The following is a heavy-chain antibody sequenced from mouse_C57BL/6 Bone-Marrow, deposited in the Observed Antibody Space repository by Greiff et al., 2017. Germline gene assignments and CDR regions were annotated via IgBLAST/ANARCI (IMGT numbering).Heavy chain of an antibody. CDR1: GYSFTGYF. V-gene: IGHV1-37*01. D-gene: IGHD1-1*01. CDR2: INPYSGDT. J-gene: IGHJ4*01. CDR3: ARSYYCGRSPYYYDMDD. Sequence: EVLLVESGPELVKPGASVKISCKASGYSFTGYFMNWVKQSHGKSLEWIGRINPYSGDTFYNQKFKGKATLTVDKSSSTAHMELLSLTSEDFADYYCARSYYCGRSPYYYDMDDWGQGTSVTVSS.